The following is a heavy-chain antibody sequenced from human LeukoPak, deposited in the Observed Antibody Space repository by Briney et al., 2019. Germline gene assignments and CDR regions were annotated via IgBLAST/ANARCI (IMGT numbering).Heavy chain of an antibody. CDR1: GGTFSSYT. Sequence: SVKVSRKASGGTFSSYTISWVRQAPGQGIEWMGRIIPILGIANYAKKFQGRVTITADKSTTTAYMELSSLRSEDTAVYYCARLNCSGGSCYGGGFDYWGQGTLVTVSS. V-gene: IGHV1-69*02. CDR3: ARLNCSGGSCYGGGFDY. J-gene: IGHJ4*02. CDR2: IIPILGIA. D-gene: IGHD2-15*01.